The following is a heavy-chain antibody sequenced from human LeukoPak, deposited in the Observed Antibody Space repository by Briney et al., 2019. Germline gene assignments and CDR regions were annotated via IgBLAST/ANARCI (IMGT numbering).Heavy chain of an antibody. V-gene: IGHV3-21*01. CDR3: ARGNYDFAYAP. Sequence: PGGALRLSCAASGFIVNDFNMSWGRQAPRKGLGWGSYLSTSGSYIHYAESVKGRFTISRDAGKNSLYLQLASLTVEDTAVYFCARGNYDFAYAPWGQGTLVTVSS. CDR2: LSTSGSYI. J-gene: IGHJ5*02. D-gene: IGHD3-3*01. CDR1: GFIVNDFN.